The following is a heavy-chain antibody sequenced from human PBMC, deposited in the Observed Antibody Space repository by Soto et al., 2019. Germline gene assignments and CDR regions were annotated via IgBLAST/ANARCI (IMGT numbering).Heavy chain of an antibody. CDR1: GFTFSDYA. J-gene: IGHJ4*02. V-gene: IGHV3-30*18. Sequence: VQLVESGGGVVQPGRSLRLSCAASGFTFSDYAMHWVRKAPGKGLEWVAVVSHDGRNTHYADSVKGRFTISRDSSKNTVTLEMTSLRAEARTVYYCAKGGRQWLVTSDFNYWGQGALATVSS. D-gene: IGHD6-19*01. CDR3: AKGGRQWLVTSDFNY. CDR2: VSHDGRNT.